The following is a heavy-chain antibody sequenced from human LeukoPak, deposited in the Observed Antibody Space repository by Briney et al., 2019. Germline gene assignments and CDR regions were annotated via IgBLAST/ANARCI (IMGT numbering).Heavy chain of an antibody. CDR1: GGPISTSTYY. Sequence: SETLSLTCTVSGGPISTSTYYWGWIRQPPGKGLQWIGSIYYSGSTYYNPSLKSRVTISVDTSKNQFSLKLSFVTAADTAVYYCARDREYSGYHTFHYWGQGTLVTVSS. J-gene: IGHJ4*02. CDR2: IYYSGST. D-gene: IGHD5-12*01. V-gene: IGHV4-39*02. CDR3: ARDREYSGYHTFHY.